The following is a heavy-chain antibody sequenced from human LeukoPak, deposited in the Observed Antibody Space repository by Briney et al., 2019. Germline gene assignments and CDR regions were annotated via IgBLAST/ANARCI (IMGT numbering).Heavy chain of an antibody. V-gene: IGHV3-30-3*01. J-gene: IGHJ4*02. CDR2: ISNDGSKK. D-gene: IGHD3-22*01. CDR1: GVTFSRYT. CDR3: ARGNYLDSSAYYEEFDY. Sequence: GGSLRLSCAASGVTFSRYTIHWVRQAPQAPGRGLEWVAVISNDGSKKYYADSVKGRFTISRDDSKNTIYLQMNSLRAEDTAVYYCARGNYLDSSAYYEEFDYWGQGTLVTVSS.